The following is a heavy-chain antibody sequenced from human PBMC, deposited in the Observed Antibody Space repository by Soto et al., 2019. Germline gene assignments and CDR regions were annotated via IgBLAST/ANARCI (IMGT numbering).Heavy chain of an antibody. Sequence: QVQLQQWGAGLLKPSETLSLTCAVYGGSFSGYYWSWIRQPPGKGLEWIGEINHSGSTNYNPSLKSRVTISVDTSKNQFSLKLSSVTAADTAVYYCARDIAAAGTRGFDPWGKGTLVTVSS. CDR3: ARDIAAAGTRGFDP. J-gene: IGHJ5*02. D-gene: IGHD6-13*01. CDR1: GGSFSGYY. V-gene: IGHV4-34*01. CDR2: INHSGST.